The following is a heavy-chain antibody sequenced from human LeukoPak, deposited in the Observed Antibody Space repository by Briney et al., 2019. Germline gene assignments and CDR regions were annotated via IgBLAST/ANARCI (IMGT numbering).Heavy chain of an antibody. D-gene: IGHD5-12*01. CDR3: ARVKSGELYSGYDRGAFDI. CDR1: GGTFSSYA. J-gene: IGHJ3*02. Sequence: SVKVSCKASGGTFSSYAISWVRQAPGQRLEWMGGIIPIFGTANYAQKFQGRVTITADESTSTAYMELSSLRSEDTAVYYCARVKSGELYSGYDRGAFDIWGQGTMVTVSS. CDR2: IIPIFGTA. V-gene: IGHV1-69*01.